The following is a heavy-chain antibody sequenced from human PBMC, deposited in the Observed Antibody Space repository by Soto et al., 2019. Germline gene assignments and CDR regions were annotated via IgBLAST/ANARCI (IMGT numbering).Heavy chain of an antibody. CDR1: SGSISSSSYY. CDR2: IYYSGTT. CDR3: ARHRGYYDILTGYYTELTFDY. D-gene: IGHD3-9*01. V-gene: IGHV4-39*01. J-gene: IGHJ4*02. Sequence: QLQLQESGPGLVKPSETLSLTCTVSSGSISSSSYYWGWIRQPPGKGLEWIGSIYYSGTTYYNPSLKRRVTISIDTSKNQFSLMLSSVTAADTAVYYCARHRGYYDILTGYYTELTFDYWGQGTLVTVSS.